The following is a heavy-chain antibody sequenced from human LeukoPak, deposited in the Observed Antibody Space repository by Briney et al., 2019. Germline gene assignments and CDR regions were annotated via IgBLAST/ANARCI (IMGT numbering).Heavy chain of an antibody. CDR2: FHHSENT. CDR1: GYSISSGYY. CDR3: AREGLRYYYDRSGYPPSF. J-gene: IGHJ4*02. Sequence: SETLSLTCSVSGYSISSGYYWAWIRQPPGKGLEWIGNFHHSENTCYNPSLESRVTISVDTSKNQLSLNLRSVTAADTAVYYCAREGLRYYYDRSGYPPSFWGQGTLVTVSS. V-gene: IGHV4-38-2*02. D-gene: IGHD3-22*01.